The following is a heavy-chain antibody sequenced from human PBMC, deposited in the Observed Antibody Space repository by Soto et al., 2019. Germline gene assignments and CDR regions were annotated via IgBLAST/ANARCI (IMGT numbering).Heavy chain of an antibody. Sequence: GGSLRLSCAASGFTFSTYTMSWVRQAPGKGLEWVSAISVSGDYTYYANSVKGRFTVSRDNSKNTLYLQMNSLRAEDTALYYCVKDRSTSDWYGYFDYWCLGTLVTVST. D-gene: IGHD6-19*01. CDR2: ISVSGDYT. V-gene: IGHV3-23*01. CDR1: GFTFSTYT. J-gene: IGHJ4*02. CDR3: VKDRSTSDWYGYFDY.